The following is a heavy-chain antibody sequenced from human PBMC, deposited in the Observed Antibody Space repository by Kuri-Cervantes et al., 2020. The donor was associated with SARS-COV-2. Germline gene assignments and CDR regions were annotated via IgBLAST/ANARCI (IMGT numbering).Heavy chain of an antibody. CDR2: IYYDGST. J-gene: IGHJ4*02. D-gene: IGHD2-2*02. Sequence: SETLSLTCTVSGGSISSHYWSWIRQPPGKGLEWIGYIYYDGSTYYNPSLKSRLTISVDTSKNQFSLKLSSVTAADTAVYYCARLDILVVPAAIYYWGQGILVTDSS. V-gene: IGHV4-59*08. CDR1: GGSISSHY. CDR3: ARLDILVVPAAIYY.